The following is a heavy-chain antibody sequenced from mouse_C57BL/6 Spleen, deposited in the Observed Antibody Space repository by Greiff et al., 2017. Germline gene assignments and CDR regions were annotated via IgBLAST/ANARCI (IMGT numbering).Heavy chain of an antibody. V-gene: IGHV1-81*01. CDR2: IYPRSGNT. CDR3: ARQIYYGTGYAMDY. D-gene: IGHD2-1*01. J-gene: IGHJ4*01. Sequence: LEESGAELARPGASVKLSCKASGYTFTSYGISWVKQRTGQGLEWIGEIYPRSGNTYYNEKFKGKATLTADKSSSTAYMELRSLTSEDSAVYFCARQIYYGTGYAMDYWGQGTSVTVSS. CDR1: GYTFTSYG.